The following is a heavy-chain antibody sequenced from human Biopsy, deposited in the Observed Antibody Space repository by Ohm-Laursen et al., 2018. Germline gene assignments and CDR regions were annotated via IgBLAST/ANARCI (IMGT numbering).Heavy chain of an antibody. Sequence: VKVSCKTSGYTFTSYDISWVRQAPGQGLEWMGWISPYNDKTSYPPKLQDRVTMTADTSTNTAHMELRSLRSDDTAVYYCARVFCTSTTCYGLLDNWGQGTVVTVSS. V-gene: IGHV1-18*01. D-gene: IGHD2/OR15-2a*01. CDR1: GYTFTSYD. CDR2: ISPYNDKT. CDR3: ARVFCTSTTCYGLLDN. J-gene: IGHJ4*02.